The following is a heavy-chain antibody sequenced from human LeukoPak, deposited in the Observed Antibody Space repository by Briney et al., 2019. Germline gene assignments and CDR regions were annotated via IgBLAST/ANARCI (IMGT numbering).Heavy chain of an antibody. J-gene: IGHJ4*02. CDR2: ISSSSSYI. V-gene: IGHV3-21*01. CDR3: AREGPAAAGSFDY. D-gene: IGHD6-13*01. Sequence: PGGSLRLSCAASGFTFSSYSVNWVRQAPGKGLEWVSSISSSSSYIYYADSVKGRFTISRDNAKNSLYLQMNSLRAEDTAVYYCAREGPAAAGSFDYWGQGTLVTVSS. CDR1: GFTFSSYS.